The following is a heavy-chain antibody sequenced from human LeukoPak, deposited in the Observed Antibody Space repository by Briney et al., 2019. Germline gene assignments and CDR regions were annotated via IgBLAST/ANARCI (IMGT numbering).Heavy chain of an antibody. V-gene: IGHV3-48*03. CDR1: GFTFSSYE. CDR2: ISSSDSTI. Sequence: GGSLRLSCAASGFTFSSYEMHWVRQAPGKGLEWVSYISSSDSTIYYADSVKGRFTISRDNAKNSLYLQMNSLRAEDTAVYYCARDYGGSSPFDYWGQGTQVTVSS. J-gene: IGHJ4*02. D-gene: IGHD4-23*01. CDR3: ARDYGGSSPFDY.